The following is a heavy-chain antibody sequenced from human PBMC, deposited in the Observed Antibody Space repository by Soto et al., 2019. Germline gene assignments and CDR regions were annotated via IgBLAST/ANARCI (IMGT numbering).Heavy chain of an antibody. Sequence: GGSLRLSCTVSGFAFNNYGINWVRQAPGKWLEWVSSISKSDYTYYSDSVTGRFTISRDNAKNSVSLQMNTLRVEDTAVYYCAREDSIIIPAVSDFWGQGXLVTVHS. CDR1: GFAFNNYG. V-gene: IGHV3-21*01. J-gene: IGHJ4*02. CDR2: ISKSDYT. CDR3: AREDSIIIPAVSDF. D-gene: IGHD2-2*01.